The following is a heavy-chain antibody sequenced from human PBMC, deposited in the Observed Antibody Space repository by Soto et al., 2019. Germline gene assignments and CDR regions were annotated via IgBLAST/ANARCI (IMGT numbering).Heavy chain of an antibody. J-gene: IGHJ4*02. D-gene: IGHD3-22*01. Sequence: SETLSLTCTVSGGSISSGGYYWSWIRQHPGKGLEWIGYIYYSGSTYYNPSLKSRVTISVDTSKNQFSLKLSSVTAADTAVYYCARDSPDSSGYFVFSYWGQGTLVTVSS. V-gene: IGHV4-31*03. CDR1: GGSISSGGYY. CDR2: IYYSGST. CDR3: ARDSPDSSGYFVFSY.